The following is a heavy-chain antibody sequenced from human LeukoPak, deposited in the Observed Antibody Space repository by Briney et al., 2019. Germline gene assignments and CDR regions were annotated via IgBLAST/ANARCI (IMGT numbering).Heavy chain of an antibody. CDR1: GDSVFSNSAA. D-gene: IGHD2-2*01. Sequence: SQALSLTRVISGDSVFSNSAAWIWTRPSPARGLECLGSTYYRSHRYYHYALSPESRMAINADTSENRISLHLNSLTPEDTAVYFCARDPTSRATPVSYAMDVWGQGTTVTVAS. J-gene: IGHJ6*02. CDR3: ARDPTSRATPVSYAMDV. V-gene: IGHV6-1*01. CDR2: TYYRSHRYY.